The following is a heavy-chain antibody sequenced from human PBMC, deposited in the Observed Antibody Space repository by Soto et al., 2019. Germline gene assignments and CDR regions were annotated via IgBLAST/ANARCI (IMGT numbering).Heavy chain of an antibody. CDR1: GYSFTRYW. Sequence: PWESLTISCTCSGYSFTRYWISWVRQMPGKGLEWMGRIDPSDSYTNYSPSFQGHVTISADKSISTAYLQWSSLKASDTAMYYCAKTYYYDSSGYYFDYWGQGTLVTVSS. V-gene: IGHV5-10-1*01. CDR2: IDPSDSYT. CDR3: AKTYYYDSSGYYFDY. J-gene: IGHJ4*02. D-gene: IGHD3-22*01.